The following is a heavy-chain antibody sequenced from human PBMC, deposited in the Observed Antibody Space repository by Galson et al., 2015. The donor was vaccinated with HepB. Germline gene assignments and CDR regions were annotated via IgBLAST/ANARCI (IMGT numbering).Heavy chain of an antibody. CDR2: ISYDGSNK. CDR3: AREIRDLAASHIPPGYYYYYYGMDA. D-gene: IGHD2-15*01. J-gene: IGHJ6*02. V-gene: IGHV3-30*04. Sequence: SLRLSCAASGFTFSSYAMHWVRQAPGKGLEWVAVISYDGSNKYYADSVKGRFTISRDNSKNTLYLQMNSLRAEDTAVYYCAREIRDLAASHIPPGYYYYYYGMDAWGQGTTVTVSS. CDR1: GFTFSSYA.